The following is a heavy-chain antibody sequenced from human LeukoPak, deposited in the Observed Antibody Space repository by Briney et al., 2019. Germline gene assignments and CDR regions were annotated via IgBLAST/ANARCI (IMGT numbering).Heavy chain of an antibody. CDR2: INHSGST. Sequence: SETLSLTCAVYGGSFSGYYWTWIRQPPEKGLEWIGEINHSGSTNYNPSLKSRVTISIDTSKNQFSLKLSSVTAADTAVYYCARDHYDSSGYSPYWYFDLWGRGTLVTVSS. D-gene: IGHD3-22*01. V-gene: IGHV4-34*01. J-gene: IGHJ2*01. CDR3: ARDHYDSSGYSPYWYFDL. CDR1: GGSFSGYY.